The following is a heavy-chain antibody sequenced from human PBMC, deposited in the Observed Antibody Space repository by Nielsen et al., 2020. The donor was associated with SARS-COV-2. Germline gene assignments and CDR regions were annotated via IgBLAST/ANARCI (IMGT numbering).Heavy chain of an antibody. Sequence: ETLSLTCAASGFTFSSYWMNWVRQAPGKGLEWVANIKQDGSEKYYGDSVKGRFTISRDNAKNSLYLQMNSLRAEDTALYYCAKDIYPIYYYYMDVWGKGTTVTVSS. D-gene: IGHD2/OR15-2a*01. J-gene: IGHJ6*03. CDR1: GFTFSSYW. CDR2: IKQDGSEK. V-gene: IGHV3-7*03. CDR3: AKDIYPIYYYYMDV.